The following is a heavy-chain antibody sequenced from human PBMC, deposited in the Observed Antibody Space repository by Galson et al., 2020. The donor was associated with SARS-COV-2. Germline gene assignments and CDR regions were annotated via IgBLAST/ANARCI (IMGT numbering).Heavy chain of an antibody. Sequence: SCAASGFTSSIHWMSWVRQTPGRGLEWVANIKQDGSEKYYMDSVKGRFTISRDNAKNSLFLQLNSLRAEDTALYYCARVEVYYGNGGYPRPYFDLCGLGTLVTVSA. CDR2: IKQDGSEK. D-gene: IGHD3-22*01. CDR3: ARVEVYYGNGGYPRPYFDL. CDR1: GFTSSIHW. J-gene: IGHJ4*02. V-gene: IGHV3-7*01.